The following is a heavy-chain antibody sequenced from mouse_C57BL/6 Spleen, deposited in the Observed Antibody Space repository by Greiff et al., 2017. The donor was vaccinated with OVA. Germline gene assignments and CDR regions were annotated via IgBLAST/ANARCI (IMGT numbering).Heavy chain of an antibody. CDR2: IDPSDSET. J-gene: IGHJ1*03. V-gene: IGHV1-52*01. D-gene: IGHD1-1*01. Sequence: QVQLKQPGAELVRPGSSVKLSCKASGYTFTSYWMHWVKQRPIQGLEWIGNIDPSDSETHYNQKFKDKATLTVDKSSSTAYMQLSSLTSEDSAVYYCARGHYYGSSFRYWYFDVWGTGTTVTVSS. CDR1: GYTFTSYW. CDR3: ARGHYYGSSFRYWYFDV.